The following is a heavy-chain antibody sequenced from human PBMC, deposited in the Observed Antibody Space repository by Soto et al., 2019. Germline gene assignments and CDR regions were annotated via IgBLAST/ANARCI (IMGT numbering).Heavy chain of an antibody. V-gene: IGHV1-3*01. Sequence: QVQLVHSGAEVRKPGASVKVSCKTSGFTFTNYAIHWVRQAPGQRLGWMGWIHGGNGNTKYSQRFQDRVTFIRDTSASTAYMELSSLRSEDTAVYYCAREHDWNYDYWGQGTLVTVSS. D-gene: IGHD1-7*01. CDR1: GFTFTNYA. CDR3: AREHDWNYDY. CDR2: IHGGNGNT. J-gene: IGHJ4*02.